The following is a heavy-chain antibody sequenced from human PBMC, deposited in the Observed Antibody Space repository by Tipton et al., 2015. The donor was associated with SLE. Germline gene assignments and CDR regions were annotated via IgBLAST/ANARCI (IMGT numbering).Heavy chain of an antibody. J-gene: IGHJ4*02. CDR3: ARARRGSSSWYTALFDY. CDR1: GGSISSHY. CDR2: IFYSGST. Sequence: TLSLTCTVSGGSISSHYWSWIRQPPGKGLEWIGYIFYSGSTNYNPSLKSRVTISVDTSKNQFSLKLSSVTAADTAVYYCARARRGSSSWYTALFDYWGQGTLVTVSS. D-gene: IGHD6-13*01. V-gene: IGHV4-59*11.